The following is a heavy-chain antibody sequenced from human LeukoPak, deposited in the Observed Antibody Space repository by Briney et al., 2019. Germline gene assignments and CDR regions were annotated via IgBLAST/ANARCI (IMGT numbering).Heavy chain of an antibody. D-gene: IGHD3-22*01. CDR3: ARETNYYDSSGYDY. CDR2: IIPIFGTA. CDR1: GGTFSIYA. V-gene: IGHV1-69*13. Sequence: SVNVSFKASGGTFSIYAISWVRQAPGQGLEWMGGIIPIFGTANYAQKFQGRVTITADESTSTAYMELSSLRSEDTAVYYCARETNYYDSSGYDYWGQGTLVTVSS. J-gene: IGHJ4*02.